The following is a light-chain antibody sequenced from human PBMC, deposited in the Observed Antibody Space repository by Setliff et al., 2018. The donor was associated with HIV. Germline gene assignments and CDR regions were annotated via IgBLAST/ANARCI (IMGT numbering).Light chain of an antibody. V-gene: IGLV2-14*01. CDR3: SSYTNYNLAI. CDR2: EVN. Sequence: QSVLTQPASVSGSPGQSITISCTGSISNIGGYNFVSWYRQYPGEVPKLMIFEVNNRPSGVSNRFSGSKSGNTASLTISGPQPEDEADYYCSSYTNYNLAIFGPGTKVTVL. J-gene: IGLJ1*01. CDR1: ISNIGGYNF.